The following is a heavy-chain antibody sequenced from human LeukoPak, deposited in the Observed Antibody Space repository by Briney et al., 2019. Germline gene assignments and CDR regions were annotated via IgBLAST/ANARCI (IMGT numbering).Heavy chain of an antibody. CDR3: ARGLRGDSSSSRVSLSWGRVGARLYGMDV. Sequence: SSETLSLTCAVYGGSFSGYYWSWIRQPPGKGLEWIGEINHSGSTNYNPSLKSRVTISVDTSKNQFSLKLSSVTAADTAVYYCARGLRGDSSSSRVSLSWGRVGARLYGMDVWGQGTTVTVSS. CDR2: INHSGST. V-gene: IGHV4-34*01. D-gene: IGHD6-6*01. CDR1: GGSFSGYY. J-gene: IGHJ6*02.